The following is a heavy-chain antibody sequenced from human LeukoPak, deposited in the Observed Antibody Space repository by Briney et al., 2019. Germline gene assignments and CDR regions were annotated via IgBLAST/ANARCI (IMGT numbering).Heavy chain of an antibody. D-gene: IGHD2-15*01. V-gene: IGHV4-39*01. CDR3: ARHRGCSGGSCYPNWFDP. J-gene: IGHJ5*02. Sequence: SETLSLTCTVSGGSISSSSYYWGWSRQPPGKGLVWIGSIYYSGSTYYNPSLKSRVTISVDTSKNQFSLKLSSVTAADTAVYYCARHRGCSGGSCYPNWFDPWGQGTLVTVSS. CDR1: GGSISSSSYY. CDR2: IYYSGST.